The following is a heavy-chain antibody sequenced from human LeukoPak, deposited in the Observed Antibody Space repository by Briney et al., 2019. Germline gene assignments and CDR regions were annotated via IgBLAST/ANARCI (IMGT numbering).Heavy chain of an antibody. D-gene: IGHD2-2*01. V-gene: IGHV3-7*01. CDR2: IKQDGSEK. Sequence: GGSLRLSCAASGFTFSSYWMSWVRQAPGKGLEWVANIKQDGSEKYYVDSVKGRFTISRDNAKNSLYLQMNSLRAEDTAVYYCTTDFIVVVPAAMAFWGQGTLVTVSS. CDR1: GFTFSSYW. CDR3: TTDFIVVVPAAMAF. J-gene: IGHJ4*02.